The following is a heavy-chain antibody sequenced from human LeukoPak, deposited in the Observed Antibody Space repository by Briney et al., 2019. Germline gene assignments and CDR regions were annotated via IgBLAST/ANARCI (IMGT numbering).Heavy chain of an antibody. J-gene: IGHJ4*02. Sequence: SETLSLTCTVSGGSVNSFYWSWIRQPPGKEPEWIGYVYSSGSTKYNPSLKSRVTLSVDTSKNQFSLKLSSVTAADTAVYYCARDYGGKFDFWGQGTLVTVSS. CDR3: ARDYGGKFDF. CDR2: VYSSGST. V-gene: IGHV4-59*02. CDR1: GGSVNSFY. D-gene: IGHD4/OR15-4a*01.